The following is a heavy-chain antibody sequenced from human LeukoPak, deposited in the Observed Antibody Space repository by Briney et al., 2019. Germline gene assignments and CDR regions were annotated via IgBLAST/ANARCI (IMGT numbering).Heavy chain of an antibody. D-gene: IGHD6-19*01. V-gene: IGHV4-59*08. CDR2: IYYSGST. Sequence: KASETLSLTCTVSVDSISSYYWSWIRQSPGKGLEWIGYIYYSGSTYHNPSLTSRVTISVDTSKNQFSLRLTSVTAADTAVYYCARHGPRAVAGYFDYWGQGTLVTVSS. J-gene: IGHJ4*02. CDR3: ARHGPRAVAGYFDY. CDR1: VDSISSYY.